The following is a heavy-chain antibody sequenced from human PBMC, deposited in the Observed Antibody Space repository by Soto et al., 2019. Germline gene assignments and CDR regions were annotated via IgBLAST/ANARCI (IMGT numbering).Heavy chain of an antibody. Sequence: EVQLLESGGGLVQPGGSLRLSCAASGFTFSSYAMSWVRQAPGKGLEWVSAISGSGGSTSYADSVKGRFTISRDNSKNTRYLQMNGLRAEDTAVYYCAKDVNDYIWGSYRFPPSDAFDIWGQGTMVTVSS. CDR2: ISGSGGST. CDR1: GFTFSSYA. CDR3: AKDVNDYIWGSYRFPPSDAFDI. D-gene: IGHD3-16*02. J-gene: IGHJ3*02. V-gene: IGHV3-23*01.